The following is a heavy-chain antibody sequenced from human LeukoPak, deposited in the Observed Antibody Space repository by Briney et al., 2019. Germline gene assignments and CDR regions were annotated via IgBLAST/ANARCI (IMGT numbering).Heavy chain of an antibody. CDR1: GFTFSSYA. D-gene: IGHD4-4*01. J-gene: IGHJ4*02. CDR2: ISYDGSNK. CDR3: ARDHVTTVTLDY. V-gene: IGHV3-30-3*01. Sequence: GGSLRLSCAASGFTFSSYAMHWVRQAPGKGLEWVAVISYDGSNKYYADSVKGRFTISRDNSKNTLYLQMNSLRAEGTAVYYCARDHVTTVTLDYWGQETLVTVSS.